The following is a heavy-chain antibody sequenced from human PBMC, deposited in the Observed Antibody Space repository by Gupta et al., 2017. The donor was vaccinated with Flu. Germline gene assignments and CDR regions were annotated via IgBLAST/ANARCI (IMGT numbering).Heavy chain of an antibody. CDR1: YA. CDR2: ISNSGAVT. Sequence: YAMSWARQAPGKGLEWVAGISNSGAVTYHADSGKARFTISRDKSKNTVYLQMNSLTDEDTAMYYCVRDAGHSNLQEDWVDPWGQGTLVIVSS. CDR3: VRDAGHSNLQEDWVDP. J-gene: IGHJ5*02. D-gene: IGHD4-4*01. V-gene: IGHV3-23*01.